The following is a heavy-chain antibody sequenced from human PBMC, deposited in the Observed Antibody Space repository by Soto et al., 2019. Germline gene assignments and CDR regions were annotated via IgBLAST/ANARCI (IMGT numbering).Heavy chain of an antibody. CDR2: ISYDGSNQ. CDR3: AKDQASGQGSCDS. CDR1: GSTFNIYG. Sequence: GGSLRLSCAASGSTFNIYGTHWVRQAPDKGLEWVALISYDGSNQYHADSVKGRFTISRDNSKNTLSLQMNSRRADDTAVYYCAKDQASGQGSCDSWGQGTLVTVSS. J-gene: IGHJ4*02. V-gene: IGHV3-30*18.